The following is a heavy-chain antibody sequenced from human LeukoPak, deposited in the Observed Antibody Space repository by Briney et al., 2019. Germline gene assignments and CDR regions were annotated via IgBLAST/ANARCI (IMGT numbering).Heavy chain of an antibody. CDR3: ARVLDYGDYYGWFDP. CDR2: IYPGDSDT. D-gene: IGHD4-17*01. V-gene: IGHV5-51*01. CDR1: GYSFTSYW. Sequence: HGESLKISCKGSGYSFTSYWIGGVRQMPGKGLEWMGIIYPGDSDTRYSPSFQGQVTISADKSISTAYLQWSSLKASDTAMYYCARVLDYGDYYGWFDPWGQGTLVTVSS. J-gene: IGHJ5*02.